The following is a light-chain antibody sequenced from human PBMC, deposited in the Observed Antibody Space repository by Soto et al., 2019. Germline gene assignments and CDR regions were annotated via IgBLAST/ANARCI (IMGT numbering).Light chain of an antibody. J-gene: IGLJ2*01. Sequence: QSALTQPASVSGSPGQSITISRTGPSSDVGSYNLVSWYQQYPGKAPKLIIFEVFKRPSGVSHRFSGSKSGNTASLTISGLQAEDEANYYCCSYAGRATYVFGGGTKLTVL. V-gene: IGLV2-23*02. CDR1: SSDVGSYNL. CDR2: EVF. CDR3: CSYAGRATYV.